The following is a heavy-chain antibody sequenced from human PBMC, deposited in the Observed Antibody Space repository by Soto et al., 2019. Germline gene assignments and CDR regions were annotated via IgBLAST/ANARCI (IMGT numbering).Heavy chain of an antibody. Sequence: GGSLRLSCAASGVTFSSYGMHWVRQAPGKGLEWVAVIWYDGSNKYYADSVKGRFTISRDNSKNTLYLQMNSLRAEDTAVYYCARSYYYDSSGYYRSFFQHWGQGTLVTVSS. J-gene: IGHJ1*01. CDR2: IWYDGSNK. CDR1: GVTFSSYG. D-gene: IGHD3-22*01. V-gene: IGHV3-33*08. CDR3: ARSYYYDSSGYYRSFFQH.